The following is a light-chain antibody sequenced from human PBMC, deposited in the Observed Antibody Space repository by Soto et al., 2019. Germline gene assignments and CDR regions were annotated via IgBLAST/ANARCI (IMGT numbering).Light chain of an antibody. CDR3: QQRGNWPPWT. Sequence: EIVLAQSPATLSLSPGERATLSCRASQSVSSYLAWYQQKPGQAPRLLIYDASNRATGIPARFSGSGSGTDFTLTTSSLEPEDFAVYYCQQRGNWPPWTFGQGTKVEIK. V-gene: IGKV3-11*01. J-gene: IGKJ1*01. CDR1: QSVSSY. CDR2: DAS.